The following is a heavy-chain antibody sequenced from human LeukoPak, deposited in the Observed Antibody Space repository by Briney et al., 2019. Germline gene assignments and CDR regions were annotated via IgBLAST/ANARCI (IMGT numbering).Heavy chain of an antibody. V-gene: IGHV3-30*01. J-gene: IGHJ4*02. Sequence: DSVKGRFTISRDNSKNTLYLHIKSLRAEDTAVYYCARADYGDYWDYWGQGTLVTVSS. D-gene: IGHD4-17*01. CDR3: ARADYGDYWDY.